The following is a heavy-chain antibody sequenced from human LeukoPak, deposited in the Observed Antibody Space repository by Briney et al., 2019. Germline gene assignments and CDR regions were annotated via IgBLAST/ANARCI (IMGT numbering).Heavy chain of an antibody. CDR3: ASLKVLYYYDSSGHFDY. V-gene: IGHV4-39*01. J-gene: IGHJ4*02. CDR1: GGSISSSSYY. Sequence: SETLSLTCTVAGGSISSSSYYWGWIRQPPGNGLEWIGSIYYSGSTYYNPSLKSRVTISVDTSKNQFSLKLSSVTAADTAVYYCASLKVLYYYDSSGHFDYWGQGTLVTVSS. CDR2: IYYSGST. D-gene: IGHD3-22*01.